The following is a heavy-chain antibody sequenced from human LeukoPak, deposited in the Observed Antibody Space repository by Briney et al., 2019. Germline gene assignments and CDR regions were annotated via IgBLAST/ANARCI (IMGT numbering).Heavy chain of an antibody. V-gene: IGHV4-4*02. CDR3: ARGGGWDEFDY. J-gene: IGHJ4*02. CDR1: GDSISSDHW. Sequence: SETLSLTCAVSGDSISSDHWWSWVRQPPGKGLEWIGEIYHSGSTNYNPSLKSRVTISVGTSKNQFSLKLSSVTAADTAVYYCARGGGWDEFDYWGQGTLVTISS. D-gene: IGHD1-26*01. CDR2: IYHSGST.